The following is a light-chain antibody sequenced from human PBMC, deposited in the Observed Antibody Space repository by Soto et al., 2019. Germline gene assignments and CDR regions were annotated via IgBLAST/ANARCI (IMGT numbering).Light chain of an antibody. CDR2: DAS. CDR3: QQTYTTPEIT. Sequence: EIVLTQSPATLSLSPGERATLSCRASQSVSNYLAWYQQKPGQAPRLLIYDASNRATGIPARFSGAGSGTDFTLTISSLQPEDFATYYCQQTYTTPEITFGQGTRLQIK. CDR1: QSVSNY. V-gene: IGKV3-11*01. J-gene: IGKJ5*01.